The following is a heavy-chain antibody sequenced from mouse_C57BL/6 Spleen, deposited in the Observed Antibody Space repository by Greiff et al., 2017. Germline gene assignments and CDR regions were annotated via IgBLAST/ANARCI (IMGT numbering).Heavy chain of an antibody. CDR3: ARDSLYGNYPFDY. CDR1: GFTFSDYY. Sequence: EVQLVESEGGLVQPGSSMKLSCTASGFTFSDYYMAWVRQVPEKGLEWVANINYDGSSTYYLDSLKSRFIISRDNAKNILYLQMSSLKSEDTATYYCARDSLYGNYPFDYWGQGTTLTVSS. V-gene: IGHV5-16*01. CDR2: INYDGSST. D-gene: IGHD2-1*01. J-gene: IGHJ2*01.